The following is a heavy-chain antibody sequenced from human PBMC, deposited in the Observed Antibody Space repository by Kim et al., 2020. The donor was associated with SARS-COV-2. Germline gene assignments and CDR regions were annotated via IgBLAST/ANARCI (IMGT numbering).Heavy chain of an antibody. CDR3: TTAPTIVVVTFDWFDP. V-gene: IGHV3-15*01. CDR2: IKSKTDGGTT. J-gene: IGHJ5*02. CDR1: GFTFSNAW. Sequence: GGSLRLSCAASGFTFSNAWMSWVRQAPGKGLEWVGRIKSKTDGGTTDYAAPVKGRFTISRDDSKNTLYLQMNSLKTEDTAVYYCTTAPTIVVVTFDWFDPWGQGTLVTVSS. D-gene: IGHD3-22*01.